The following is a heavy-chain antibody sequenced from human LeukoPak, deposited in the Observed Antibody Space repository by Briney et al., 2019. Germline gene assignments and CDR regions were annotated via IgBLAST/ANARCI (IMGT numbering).Heavy chain of an antibody. D-gene: IGHD6-13*01. CDR1: EDSVSNDSAG. J-gene: IGHJ5*02. V-gene: IGHV6-1*01. CDR2: THYRSEWYN. Sequence: SQTLSLICAISEDSVSNDSAGWDWSRQSPSRGLEWLGRTHYRSEWYNAYAVSVKSRIAISPDTSKNQFSLLLNSVTPEDTAVYYCARGNIPAAGTGWFDPWGQGTLVTVSS. CDR3: ARGNIPAAGTGWFDP.